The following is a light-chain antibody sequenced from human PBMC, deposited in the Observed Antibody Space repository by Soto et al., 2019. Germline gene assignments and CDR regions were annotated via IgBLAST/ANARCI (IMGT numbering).Light chain of an antibody. CDR2: AAS. Sequence: DIQMTQSPSSLSASVGDRGTITYPASQSISSYLNWYQQKPGKAPKLLIYAASSLQSGVPSRFSGSGSGTDFTLTISSLQPEDFATYYCQQSYSTPRTFGQGTKVDI. V-gene: IGKV1-39*01. CDR1: QSISSY. CDR3: QQSYSTPRT. J-gene: IGKJ1*01.